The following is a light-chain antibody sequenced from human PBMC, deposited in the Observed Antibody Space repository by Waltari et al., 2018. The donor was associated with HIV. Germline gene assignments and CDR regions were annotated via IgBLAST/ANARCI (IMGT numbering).Light chain of an antibody. CDR3: CSYAGSFWV. CDR1: SSDVGFYNY. V-gene: IGLV2-11*01. CDR2: DVN. Sequence: QSALTQPRSVSGSPGQSVTISCTGASSDVGFYNYVPWYQQHPGKAPKLMIYDVNKRPSGVPDRFSGSKSGNTASLTISGLQAEDEADYYCCSYAGSFWVFGGGTKLTVL. J-gene: IGLJ3*02.